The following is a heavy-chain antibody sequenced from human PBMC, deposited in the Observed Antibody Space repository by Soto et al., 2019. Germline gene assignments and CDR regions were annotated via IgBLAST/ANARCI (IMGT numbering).Heavy chain of an antibody. D-gene: IGHD2-15*01. CDR1: GFIFSNYA. CDR3: TKGGIEPTDTFTKVDFDY. J-gene: IGHJ4*02. Sequence: GGSLRLSCAASGFIFSNYAMSWVRQAPGRGLEWVSAISGSGATTYYPDSVKGRFTISRDNSKNTLYLQMNNMRADDTAVYYCTKGGIEPTDTFTKVDFDYWGQGWRATVSP. CDR2: ISGSGATT. V-gene: IGHV3-23*01.